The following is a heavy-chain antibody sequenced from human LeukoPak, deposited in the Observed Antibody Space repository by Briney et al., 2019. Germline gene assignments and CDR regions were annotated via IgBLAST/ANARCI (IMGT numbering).Heavy chain of an antibody. CDR1: GFSFSTYA. CDR2: VSDTGAKT. CDR3: AKGGGMEFDF. Sequence: GGSLRLSCAASGFSFSTYAMSWVRQAPGKGLEWVSSVSDTGAKTYYASSVKGRLTISRDNSQKSLFLQMNSLGVEDTATYYCAKGGGMEFDFWGHGTLVTVSS. D-gene: IGHD4-23*01. V-gene: IGHV3-23*01. J-gene: IGHJ4*01.